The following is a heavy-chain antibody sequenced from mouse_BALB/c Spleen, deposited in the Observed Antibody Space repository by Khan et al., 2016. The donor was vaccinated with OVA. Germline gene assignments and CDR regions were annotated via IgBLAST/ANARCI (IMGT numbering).Heavy chain of an antibody. J-gene: IGHJ2*01. CDR1: GFTFSNYW. V-gene: IGHV6-6*02. Sequence: EVQLQESGGGLVQPGGSMKLPCVASGFTFSNYWMSWARQSSQKGPVGVAENRLKCDDHVTHYSASAKGRITISRDDSKSSIFLQMNNLRTEDTGIYYCWILLWGQGTTLTVSS. CDR3: WILL. CDR2: NRLKCDDHVT.